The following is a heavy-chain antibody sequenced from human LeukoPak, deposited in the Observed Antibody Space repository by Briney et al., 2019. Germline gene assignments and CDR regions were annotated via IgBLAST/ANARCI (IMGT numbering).Heavy chain of an antibody. CDR3: ARITIFGVVSDY. CDR1: GGSFSGYY. CDR2: INHSGST. J-gene: IGHJ4*02. D-gene: IGHD3-3*01. Sequence: PSETLSLTCAVYGGSFSGYYWSWIRQPPGKGLEWIGEINHSGSTNYNPSLKSRVTISVGTSKNQFSPKLSSVTAADTAVYYCARITIFGVVSDYWGQGTLVTVSS. V-gene: IGHV4-34*01.